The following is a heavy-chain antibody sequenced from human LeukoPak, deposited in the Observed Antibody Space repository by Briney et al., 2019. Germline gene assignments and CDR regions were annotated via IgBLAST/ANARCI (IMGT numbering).Heavy chain of an antibody. CDR1: GYTFINNG. Sequence: ASVKVSCKASGYTFINNGISWVRQAPGQGLEWMGWISGYNGNTDYLQKLQGRVTMTTDTSTSTAYMGVRSLRSDDTAVYYCARGGSNLYMDVWGKGTTVIVSS. D-gene: IGHD1-26*01. V-gene: IGHV1-18*01. CDR2: ISGYNGNT. J-gene: IGHJ6*03. CDR3: ARGGSNLYMDV.